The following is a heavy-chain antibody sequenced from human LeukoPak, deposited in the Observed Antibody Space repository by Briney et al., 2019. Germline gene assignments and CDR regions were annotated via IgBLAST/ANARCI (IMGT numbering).Heavy chain of an antibody. J-gene: IGHJ6*04. Sequence: GRSLRLSCAASGFTFSSYARHWVRQAPGKGLEWVAVISYDGSNKYYADSVKGRFTISRDNSKNTLYLQMNSLRAEDTAVYYCARMYYYGSGTPTEGYYYYGMDVWGKGTTVTVSS. CDR3: ARMYYYGSGTPTEGYYYYGMDV. CDR2: ISYDGSNK. V-gene: IGHV3-30*04. D-gene: IGHD3-10*01. CDR1: GFTFSSYA.